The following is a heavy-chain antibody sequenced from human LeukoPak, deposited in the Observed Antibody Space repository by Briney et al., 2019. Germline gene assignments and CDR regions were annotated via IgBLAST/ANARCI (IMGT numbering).Heavy chain of an antibody. CDR3: ARIGAGSSRDY. Sequence: GRSLRLSCAASGFTFSSESMHWVRQAPGKGLEWVAVISFDGSKKYYADSVKGRFTISRDNSKSTVYLQMNSLRAEDTAVYYCARIGAGSSRDYWGQGTLVTVSS. D-gene: IGHD6-13*01. J-gene: IGHJ4*02. CDR1: GFTFSSES. V-gene: IGHV3-30*03. CDR2: ISFDGSKK.